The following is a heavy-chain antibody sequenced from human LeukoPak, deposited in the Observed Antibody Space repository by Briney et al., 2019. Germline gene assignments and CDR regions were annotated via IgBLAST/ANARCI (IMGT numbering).Heavy chain of an antibody. CDR2: IIPILGIA. CDR3: AREGYSSGWYPFY. V-gene: IGHV1-69*04. J-gene: IGHJ4*02. D-gene: IGHD6-19*01. CDR1: GGTFSSYA. Sequence: GASVTVSCKASGGTFSSYAISWVRQAPGQGLEWMGRIIPILGIANYAQKLQGRVTMTTDTSTSTAYMELRSLRSDDTAVYYCAREGYSSGWYPFYWGQGTLVTVSS.